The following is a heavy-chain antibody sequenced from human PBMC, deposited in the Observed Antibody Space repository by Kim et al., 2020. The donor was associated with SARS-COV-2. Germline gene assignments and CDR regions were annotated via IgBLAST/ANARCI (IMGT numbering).Heavy chain of an antibody. V-gene: IGHV3-74*01. D-gene: IGHD3-9*01. CDR3: ARDGYFDWLLYHYYGMDV. Sequence: GGSLRLSCAASGFTFSSYWMHWVRQAPGKGLVWVSRINSDGSSTSYADSVKGRFTISRDNAKNTQYLQMNSLRAEDTAVYYCARDGYFDWLLYHYYGMDVWGQGTTVTVSS. J-gene: IGHJ6*02. CDR1: GFTFSSYW. CDR2: INSDGSST.